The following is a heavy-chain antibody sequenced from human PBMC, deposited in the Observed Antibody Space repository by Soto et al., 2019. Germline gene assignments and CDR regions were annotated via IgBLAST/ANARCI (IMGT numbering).Heavy chain of an antibody. CDR1: GYTFTSYG. CDR3: ARGLTTVTTVQKNNWFDP. J-gene: IGHJ5*02. D-gene: IGHD4-17*01. Sequence: ASVKVSCKASGYTFTSYGISWVRQAPGQGLEWMGWISAYNGNTNYAQKLQGRVTMTTDTSTSTAYMELRSLRSDDTAVYYCARGLTTVTTVQKNNWFDPWGQGTLVTVSS. V-gene: IGHV1-18*01. CDR2: ISAYNGNT.